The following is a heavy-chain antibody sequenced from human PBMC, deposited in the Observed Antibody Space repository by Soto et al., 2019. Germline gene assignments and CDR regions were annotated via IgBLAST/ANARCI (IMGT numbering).Heavy chain of an antibody. D-gene: IGHD3-10*01. CDR1: GFSFSHYA. CDR2: ISYDGENQ. V-gene: IGHV3-30*04. Sequence: GGSLRLSCAASGFSFSHYAMHWVRQPPGKGLEWVALISYDGENQYFTDSVRGRFTIYRDNSKTAVYLEMNNLRLDDTATYYCVSPHSESSNAFDLWGQGTLVTVSS. CDR3: VSPHSESSNAFDL. J-gene: IGHJ5*02.